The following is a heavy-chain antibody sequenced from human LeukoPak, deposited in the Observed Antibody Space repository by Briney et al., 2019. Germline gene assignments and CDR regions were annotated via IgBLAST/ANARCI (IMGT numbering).Heavy chain of an antibody. CDR1: GGSISSYY. CDR2: IYYSGST. V-gene: IGHV4-59*01. CDR3: ARAAGATNFDY. Sequence: SETLSLTCTVSGGSISSYYWSWIRQPPGKGLEWIGYIYYSGSTNYNPSLKSRVAISVDTSKNQFSLKLSSVTAADTAVYYCARAAGATNFDYWGQGTLVTVSS. J-gene: IGHJ4*02. D-gene: IGHD1-26*01.